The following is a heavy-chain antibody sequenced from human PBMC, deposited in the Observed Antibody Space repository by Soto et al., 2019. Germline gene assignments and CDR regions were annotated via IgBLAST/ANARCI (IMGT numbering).Heavy chain of an antibody. J-gene: IGHJ4*02. D-gene: IGHD3-22*01. CDR1: GFSLSTSGVG. CDR3: AHLFYSSGYCAY. V-gene: IGHV2-5*02. Sequence: QITLKESGPTLVKPTQTLTLTCTFSGFSLSTSGVGVGWIRQPPGKALEWLALIYLDDDKRYSPSLKSRLTIPQDPSKNQVVLTMTNMDPVDTAPYYWAHLFYSSGYCAYLGQGTLVTLPS. CDR2: IYLDDDK.